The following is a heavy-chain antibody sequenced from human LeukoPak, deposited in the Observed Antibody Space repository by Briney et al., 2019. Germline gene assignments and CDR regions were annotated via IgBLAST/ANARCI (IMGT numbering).Heavy chain of an antibody. CDR3: ARLATWDYYYMDV. V-gene: IGHV3-48*01. Sequence: LPGGSLRLSCAASGFTFRTYSINWVRQAPGKGLERVASIGGSGSFIYYAESVKGRFTISRDNAKNSVYLQLSSLRVEDTAVYYCARLATWDYYYMDVWGTGTTVIVSS. D-gene: IGHD3-3*02. J-gene: IGHJ6*03. CDR2: IGGSGSFI. CDR1: GFTFRTYS.